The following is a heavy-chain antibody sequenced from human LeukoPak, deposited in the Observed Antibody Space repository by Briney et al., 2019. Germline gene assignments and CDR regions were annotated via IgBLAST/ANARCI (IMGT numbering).Heavy chain of an antibody. CDR2: SSSNGGST. CDR3: VNQISGWVY. J-gene: IGHJ4*02. V-gene: IGHV3-64D*06. CDR1: GFTFSTLP. D-gene: IGHD6-19*01. Sequence: GGSLRLSCSASGFTFSTLPMHWVRQAPGKGLEYVSGSSSNGGSTYYADSVKGRFTISRDNSKNTLYLQMSSLGPEDTAVYYCVNQISGWVYWGQGTLVTVSS.